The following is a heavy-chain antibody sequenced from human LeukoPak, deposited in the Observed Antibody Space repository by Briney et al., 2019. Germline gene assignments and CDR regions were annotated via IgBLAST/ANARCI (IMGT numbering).Heavy chain of an antibody. J-gene: IGHJ4*02. CDR2: ISSGSTYT. V-gene: IGHV3-21*01. D-gene: IGHD6-13*01. CDR3: ARAAGTSGGLNGYFDY. Sequence: GGSLRLSCAASGFTFSTYSMNWVRQAPGKGLEWVSSISSGSTYTYYADSVKGRFTISRDNAKNSLYLQMDSLRAEDTAVYYCARAAGTSGGLNGYFDYWGQGTLVTVSS. CDR1: GFTFSTYS.